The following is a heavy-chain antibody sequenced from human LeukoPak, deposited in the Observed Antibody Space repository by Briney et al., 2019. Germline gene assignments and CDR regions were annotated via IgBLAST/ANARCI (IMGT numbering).Heavy chain of an antibody. V-gene: IGHV3-74*01. Sequence: VGSLRVSCAASGISFGNNWMHWVREGLGKGLWWISRINSDVGVAIYADSVKGRFIVSRDNAKNTLYLQMNSLRAEDTAVYYCARDVPHNWFDTWGQGTLVTVSS. CDR1: GISFGNNW. CDR3: ARDVPHNWFDT. J-gene: IGHJ5*02. CDR2: INSDVGVA.